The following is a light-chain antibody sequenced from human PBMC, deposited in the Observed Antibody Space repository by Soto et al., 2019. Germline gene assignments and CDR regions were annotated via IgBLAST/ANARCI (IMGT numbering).Light chain of an antibody. CDR1: QSLVQRDGNTF. CDR2: RIS. J-gene: IGKJ1*01. CDR3: MQATQFLPWT. V-gene: IGKV2-24*01. Sequence: EIVLTQTPLPSPVTLGQPASISCRSSQSLVQRDGNTFLSWYHQRPGQPPRLLIYRISNRFSGVPDRFSGSGAGTDFTLKISRVEAEDVGVYYCMQATQFLPWTFGQGTKLEVK.